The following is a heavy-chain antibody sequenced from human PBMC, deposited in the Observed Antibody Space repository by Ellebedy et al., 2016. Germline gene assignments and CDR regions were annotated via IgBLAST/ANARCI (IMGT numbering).Heavy chain of an antibody. Sequence: GESLKISCAASGFSLNSYSMNWVRQAPGKGLAWVSYIISSSSAIYYADSVKGRFTISRDNAKDSLYLQMNSLRAEDTAVYYCARDVQKAFDIWGQGTMVTVSS. CDR2: IISSSSAI. J-gene: IGHJ3*02. CDR1: GFSLNSYS. V-gene: IGHV3-48*04. CDR3: ARDVQKAFDI.